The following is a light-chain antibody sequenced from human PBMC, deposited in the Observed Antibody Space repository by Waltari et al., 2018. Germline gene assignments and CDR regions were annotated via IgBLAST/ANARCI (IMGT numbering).Light chain of an antibody. J-gene: IGLJ3*02. CDR2: EVN. Sequence: QSALTQPASVSGSPGQSITISCNGTTSDIGSYNLVSWYQQHPGEVPKLIIYEVNKRPSGVSNRFSGSKSGNTASLTISGLQPEDEADYYCCSYGGASLRVFGGGTKVTVL. CDR1: TSDIGSYNL. CDR3: CSYGGASLRV. V-gene: IGLV2-23*02.